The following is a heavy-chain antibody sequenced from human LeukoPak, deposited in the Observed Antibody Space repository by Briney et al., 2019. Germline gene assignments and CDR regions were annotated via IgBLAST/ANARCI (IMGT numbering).Heavy chain of an antibody. CDR2: IYHSGST. V-gene: IGHV4-39*07. CDR3: ARRLGAQGLVVVPPGAFDI. CDR1: GGSISSSSYY. D-gene: IGHD2-2*01. Sequence: SETLSLTCTVSGGSISSSSYYWGWIRQPPGKGLEWIGSIYHSGSTNYNPSLKSRVTISVDKSKNQFSLKLSSVTAADTAVYYCARRLGAQGLVVVPPGAFDIWGQGTMVTVSS. J-gene: IGHJ3*02.